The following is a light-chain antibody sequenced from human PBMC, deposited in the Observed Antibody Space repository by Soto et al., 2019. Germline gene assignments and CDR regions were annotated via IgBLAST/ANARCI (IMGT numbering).Light chain of an antibody. Sequence: DIQMTQSPSTLSASVGDRVTITCRASQSINSWLAWYQQKPGKAPKLLIYRASTLEGGVPSRFSGSGSGTDFPLTISSLQPDDFSTYYCQHYDSYSGTFGPGTKVDIK. CDR3: QHYDSYSGT. J-gene: IGKJ3*01. CDR2: RAS. CDR1: QSINSW. V-gene: IGKV1-5*03.